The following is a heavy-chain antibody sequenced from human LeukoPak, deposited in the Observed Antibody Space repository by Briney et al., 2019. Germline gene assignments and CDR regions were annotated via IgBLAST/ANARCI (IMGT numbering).Heavy chain of an antibody. Sequence: GGSLRLSCAASGFTFSTYRMHWVRQAPGKGLEWVAVISYDGSNKYYADSVKGRFTISRDNSKNTLYLQMNSLRAEDTAVYYCARTALGYWGQGTLVTVSS. D-gene: IGHD5-18*01. J-gene: IGHJ4*02. CDR2: ISYDGSNK. V-gene: IGHV3-30*01. CDR1: GFTFSTYR. CDR3: ARTALGY.